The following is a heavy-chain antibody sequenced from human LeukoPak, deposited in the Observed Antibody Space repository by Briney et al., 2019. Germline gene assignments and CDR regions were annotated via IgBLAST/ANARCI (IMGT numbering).Heavy chain of an antibody. Sequence: TSETLSLTCTVSGDSIRSYQWSWFRQPPGKGLEWIAYISYSGGTVYSPSLRSRVTISVDTSKSQFSLKLSSVTAADTAVYYCARVGRGDHTWGSYSFDYWGQGILVTVSS. J-gene: IGHJ4*02. CDR2: ISYSGGT. V-gene: IGHV4-59*01. CDR1: GDSIRSYQ. CDR3: ARVGRGDHTWGSYSFDY. D-gene: IGHD3-16*01.